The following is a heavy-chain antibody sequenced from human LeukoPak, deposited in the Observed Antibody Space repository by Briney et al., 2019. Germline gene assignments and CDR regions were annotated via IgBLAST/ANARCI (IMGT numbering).Heavy chain of an antibody. CDR3: ARGTEYYSSGTYYKGIDY. Sequence: PGGSLRLSCAASGFTFSSYEMNWVRQAPGKGLEWVSYITSSTTTIYYADSVKGRFTISRDNAKNLLYLQMNSLRAEDTAVYFCARGTEYYSSGTYYKGIDYWGQGTLVTVSS. V-gene: IGHV3-48*03. J-gene: IGHJ4*02. CDR1: GFTFSSYE. D-gene: IGHD3-10*01. CDR2: ITSSTTTI.